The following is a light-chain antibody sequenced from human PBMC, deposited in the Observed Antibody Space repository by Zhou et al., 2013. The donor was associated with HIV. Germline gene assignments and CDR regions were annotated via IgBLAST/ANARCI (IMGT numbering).Light chain of an antibody. J-gene: IGKJ5*01. CDR1: RTISTSF. CDR2: GTS. V-gene: IGKV3-20*01. CDR3: QQYGSSPPIT. Sequence: EIVLTQSPGTLSLSPGERATLSCRASRTISTSFLAWYQQNPGQAPRLLIYGTSSRATDIPDRFSGIGSGTDFTLTISRLEPEDFAVYYCQQYGSSPPITFGQGTRLEIK.